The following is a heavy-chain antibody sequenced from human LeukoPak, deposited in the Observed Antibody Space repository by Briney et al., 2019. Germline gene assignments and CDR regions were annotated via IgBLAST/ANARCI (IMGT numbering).Heavy chain of an antibody. V-gene: IGHV4-34*01. Sequence: SETLSLTCAVYGGSFSGYYWSWIRQPPGKGLEWIGEINHSGSTNYNPSLKSRVTISVDTSKNQFSLKLSSVTAADTAVYYCARDPEATTLFDYWGQGTLVTVSS. D-gene: IGHD4-11*01. CDR1: GGSFSGYY. J-gene: IGHJ4*02. CDR3: ARDPEATTLFDY. CDR2: INHSGST.